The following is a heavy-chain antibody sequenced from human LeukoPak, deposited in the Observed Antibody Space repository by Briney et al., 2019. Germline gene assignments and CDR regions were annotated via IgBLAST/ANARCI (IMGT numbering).Heavy chain of an antibody. CDR2: ISGSGGST. J-gene: IGHJ6*03. CDR3: ASPPLWFGELPYFYYYMDV. V-gene: IGHV3-23*01. CDR1: GFTFSSYA. Sequence: PGGSLRLSCAASGFTFSSYAMSWVRQAPGKGLEWVSAISGSGGSTYYADSVKGRFTISRDNSKNTLYLQMNSLRAEDTAVYYCASPPLWFGELPYFYYYMDVWGKGTTVTVSS. D-gene: IGHD3-10*01.